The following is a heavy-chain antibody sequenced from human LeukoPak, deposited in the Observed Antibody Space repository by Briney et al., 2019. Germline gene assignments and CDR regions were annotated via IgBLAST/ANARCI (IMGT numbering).Heavy chain of an antibody. CDR2: IYTSGST. V-gene: IGHV4-4*07. J-gene: IGHJ6*03. CDR1: GGSFSGYY. CDR3: ARDTMVRGDYYYYMDV. D-gene: IGHD3-10*01. Sequence: SETLSLTCAVYGGSFSGYYWNWIRQPAGKGLEWIGRIYTSGSTNYNPSLKSRVTMSVDTSKNQFSLKLSSVTAADTAVYYCARDTMVRGDYYYYMDVWGKGTTVTVSS.